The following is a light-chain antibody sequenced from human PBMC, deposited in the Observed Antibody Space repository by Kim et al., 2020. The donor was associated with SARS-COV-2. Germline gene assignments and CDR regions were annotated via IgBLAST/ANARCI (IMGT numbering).Light chain of an antibody. CDR3: QSYDSSLSGLWV. J-gene: IGLJ3*02. CDR2: GNS. Sequence: QSVLTQPPSVSGAPGQRVTISCTGSSSNIGAGYDVNWYQQLPGTAPKLLIYGNSNRPSGVPDRFSGSKSGTSASLAITGLQAEDEADYYCQSYDSSLSGLWVFGGGTQLTVL. CDR1: SSNIGAGYD. V-gene: IGLV1-40*01.